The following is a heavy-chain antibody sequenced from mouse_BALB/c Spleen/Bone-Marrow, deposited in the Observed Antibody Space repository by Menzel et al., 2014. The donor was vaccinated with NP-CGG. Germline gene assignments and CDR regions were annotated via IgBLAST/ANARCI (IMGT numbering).Heavy chain of an antibody. Sequence: VKLQESGPELAKPGASVKMSCKASGYTFTDTWIHWIKQRPGQGLEWIGYINPSTGYAEYNQNFKDKPTLTVDKSSSTAYMQLSSLTSEDSAVYYCARDYWGQGTTLTVSS. CDR1: GYTFTDTW. V-gene: IGHV1-7*01. CDR2: INPSTGYA. CDR3: ARDY. J-gene: IGHJ2*01.